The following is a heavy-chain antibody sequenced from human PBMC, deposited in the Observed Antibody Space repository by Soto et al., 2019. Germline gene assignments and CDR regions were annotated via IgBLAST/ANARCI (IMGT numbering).Heavy chain of an antibody. D-gene: IGHD3-22*01. CDR1: GLTFSSYA. Sequence: GGSLTLSCAASGLTFSSYAMSWVRQAAGKGLEWVSAISGSGGSTYYADSVKGRFTISRDNSKNTLYLQMNSLRAEDTAVYYCAKDELFYSIRYYSNWFVSWC. CDR3: AKDELFYSIRYYSNWFVS. J-gene: IGHJ5*01. CDR2: ISGSGGST. V-gene: IGHV3-23*01.